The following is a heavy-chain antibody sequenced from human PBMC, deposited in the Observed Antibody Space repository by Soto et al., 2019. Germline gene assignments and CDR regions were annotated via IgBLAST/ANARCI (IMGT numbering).Heavy chain of an antibody. D-gene: IGHD1-1*01. CDR2: IKSKNDGGAA. J-gene: IGHJ4*02. Sequence: EVQVVKSGGDLVEPVGSLRLSCVTSGFMFSSAWMSWVRQGPGKGLEWVARIKSKNDGGAADYAAPVNGRFSISRDDSKSTVYLQMNSLRAEDTALYYCVEGWNDFWGQGTLVTVSS. CDR3: VEGWNDF. CDR1: GFMFSSAW. V-gene: IGHV3-15*01.